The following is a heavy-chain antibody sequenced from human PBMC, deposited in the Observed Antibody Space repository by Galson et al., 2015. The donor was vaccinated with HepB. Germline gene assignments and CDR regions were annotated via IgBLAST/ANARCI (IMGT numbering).Heavy chain of an antibody. CDR3: ARVRARRGGSNITGTTSWFDP. CDR1: GYTFTSYG. J-gene: IGHJ5*02. Sequence: SVKVSCKASGYTFTSYGISWVRQAPGQGLEWMGWISAYNGNTNYAQKLQGRVTMTTDTSTSTAYMELRSLRSDDTAVYYCARVRARRGGSNITGTTSWFDPWGQGTLVTVSS. D-gene: IGHD1-7*01. CDR2: ISAYNGNT. V-gene: IGHV1-18*01.